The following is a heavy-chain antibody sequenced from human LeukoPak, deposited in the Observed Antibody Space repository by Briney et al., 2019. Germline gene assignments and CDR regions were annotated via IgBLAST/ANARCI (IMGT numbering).Heavy chain of an antibody. V-gene: IGHV4-4*02. Sequence: PSGTLSLTCAVSGDSISSTNWWSWVRQPPGKGLEWIGEIYHSGSTNYNPSLKSRVTISVDKSNNQFSLKLSSVTAADTAVYYCARAGYCTSTSCYVIDYWGRGILVTVSS. J-gene: IGHJ4*02. D-gene: IGHD2-2*01. CDR1: GDSISSTNW. CDR2: IYHSGST. CDR3: ARAGYCTSTSCYVIDY.